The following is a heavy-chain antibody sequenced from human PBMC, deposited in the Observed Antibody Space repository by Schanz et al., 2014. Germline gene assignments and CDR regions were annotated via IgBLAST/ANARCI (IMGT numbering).Heavy chain of an antibody. CDR3: ARAAGPVDY. V-gene: IGHV4-59*12. Sequence: QVQLHESGPGLVKPSETLSLTCTVSGDSISNYYWTWIRQPPGKRLEWIGYIYYSGSTKYNPSLKIRATISVDTSKNPSSLKLNSVTAADTAVYYCARAAGPVDYWGQGTLVTVSS. J-gene: IGHJ4*02. D-gene: IGHD6-13*01. CDR1: GDSISNYY. CDR2: IYYSGST.